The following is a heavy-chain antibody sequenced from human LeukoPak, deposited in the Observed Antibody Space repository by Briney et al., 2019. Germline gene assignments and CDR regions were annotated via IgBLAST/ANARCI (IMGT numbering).Heavy chain of an antibody. CDR1: GYTFTSYG. D-gene: IGHD1-26*01. CDR3: AREYSGSYYGEPNFDY. V-gene: IGHV1-18*01. J-gene: IGHJ4*02. CDR2: ISAYNGNT. Sequence: ASVKVSCKASGYTFTSYGISWVRQAPGQGLEWMGWISAYNGNTNYAQKLQGRVTMTTDTSTSTAYMELRSLRSDDTAVYYCAREYSGSYYGEPNFDYWGQGTLVTVSS.